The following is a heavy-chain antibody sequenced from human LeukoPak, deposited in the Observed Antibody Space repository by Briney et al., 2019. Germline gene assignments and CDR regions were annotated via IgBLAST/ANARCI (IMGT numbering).Heavy chain of an antibody. D-gene: IGHD3-16*01. CDR1: GFTFTRYW. Sequence: GGSLRLSCAASGFTFTRYWMHWVRQTPGKGLVWVSRVNPGGSSTTYGDSVKGRFTSSRDNAKNTLYLQMNSLRVEDTAVYYCARGGSYGDYWGQGILVTVSS. CDR2: VNPGGSST. CDR3: ARGGSYGDY. J-gene: IGHJ4*02. V-gene: IGHV3-74*01.